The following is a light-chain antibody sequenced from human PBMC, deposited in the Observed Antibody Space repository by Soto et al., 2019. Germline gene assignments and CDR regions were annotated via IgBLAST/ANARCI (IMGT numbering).Light chain of an antibody. J-gene: IGLJ1*01. CDR3: SSYAGSNNYV. Sequence: QSVLTQPPSASGSPGQSVTISCTGTSSDVGGYNYVSWYQQHPGKATKLMIYEVSKRPSGVPDRFSGSKSGNTASLTVSVLQAEDEADYYCSSYAGSNNYVFGTGTKVTVL. CDR2: EVS. V-gene: IGLV2-8*01. CDR1: SSDVGGYNY.